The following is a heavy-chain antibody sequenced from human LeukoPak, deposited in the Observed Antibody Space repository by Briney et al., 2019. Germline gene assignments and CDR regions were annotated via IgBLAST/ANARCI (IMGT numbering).Heavy chain of an antibody. CDR3: ASLGGGWPRPAPSYFDY. Sequence: GWSLGLSCAASGFTFSNYWMHWVRQAPGKGLVWVSRIKSDGSSTTYTDSVKGRFTISRGNAKNTLYLQMNSLRAEDTALYYCASLGGGWPRPAPSYFDYWGQGTLVTVSS. J-gene: IGHJ4*02. CDR2: IKSDGSST. CDR1: GFTFSNYW. D-gene: IGHD6-6*01. V-gene: IGHV3-74*01.